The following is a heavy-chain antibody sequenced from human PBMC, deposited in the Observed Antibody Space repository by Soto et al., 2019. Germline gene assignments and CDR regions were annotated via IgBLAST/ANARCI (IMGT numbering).Heavy chain of an antibody. V-gene: IGHV1-69*13. J-gene: IGHJ4*02. CDR1: GGTFSSYA. D-gene: IGHD5-12*01. CDR2: IIPIFGTA. Sequence: SVKVSCKASGGTFSSYAISWVRQAPGQGLEWMGGIIPIFGTANYAQKFQGRVTITADESTSTAYMELSSLRSEDTAVYYCARGEMATIYFDYWGQGTLVTVSS. CDR3: ARGEMATIYFDY.